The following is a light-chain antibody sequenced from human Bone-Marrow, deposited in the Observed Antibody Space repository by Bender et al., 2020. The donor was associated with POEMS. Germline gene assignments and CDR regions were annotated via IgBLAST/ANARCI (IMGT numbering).Light chain of an antibody. CDR1: NIGSKS. Sequence: SYVLTQPPSASVAPGETAWITCGGNNIGSKSVHWYQQKPGQSPVLVIYQGNKRPSGVSNRFSGSKSGNTASLTISGLQAEDEADYYCCSYAGSFVVFGGGTKLTVL. CDR2: QGN. CDR3: CSYAGSFVV. J-gene: IGLJ2*01. V-gene: IGLV3-21*01.